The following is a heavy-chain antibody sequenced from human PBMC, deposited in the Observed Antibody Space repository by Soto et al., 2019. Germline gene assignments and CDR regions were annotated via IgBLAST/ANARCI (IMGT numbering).Heavy chain of an antibody. J-gene: IGHJ4*02. CDR2: ISGSGGST. CDR3: AKFRDCSWYFDY. Sequence: EVQLLESGGGLVQPGGSLRLSCAASGFTFSSYAMSWVRQAPGRGLEWVSAISGSGGSTYYADSVKGRFTISRDNSKNTLYLKMNSLRAEDTAVYYCAKFRDCSWYFDYWGQGTLVTVSS. V-gene: IGHV3-23*01. CDR1: GFTFSSYA. D-gene: IGHD6-13*01.